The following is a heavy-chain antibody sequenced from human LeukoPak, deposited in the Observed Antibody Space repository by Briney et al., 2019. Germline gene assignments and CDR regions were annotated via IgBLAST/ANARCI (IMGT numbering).Heavy chain of an antibody. V-gene: IGHV5-51*01. CDR2: IYPGDSDT. Sequence: GESLKISCQVSGYSFTNYWIGWVRQMPGKGLEWMGIIYPGDSDTRYSPSFQGQVTISADKSISTAYLQWSSLKASDTAMCYCARRIAATGRGYFDYWGQGTLVTVSS. CDR3: ARRIAATGRGYFDY. D-gene: IGHD6-13*01. J-gene: IGHJ4*02. CDR1: GYSFTNYW.